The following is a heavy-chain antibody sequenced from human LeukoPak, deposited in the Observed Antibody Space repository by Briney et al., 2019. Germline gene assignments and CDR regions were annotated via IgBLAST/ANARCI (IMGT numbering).Heavy chain of an antibody. D-gene: IGHD2-2*01. CDR1: GYTFTSYA. Sequence: ASVKVSCKASGYTFTSYAMHWVRQAPGQRLEWMGWINAGNGNTKYSQKFQGRVTITRDTSASAAYMELSSLRSEGTAVYYCAREGDQLLWATFDYWGQGTLVTVSS. CDR2: INAGNGNT. V-gene: IGHV1-3*01. CDR3: AREGDQLLWATFDY. J-gene: IGHJ4*02.